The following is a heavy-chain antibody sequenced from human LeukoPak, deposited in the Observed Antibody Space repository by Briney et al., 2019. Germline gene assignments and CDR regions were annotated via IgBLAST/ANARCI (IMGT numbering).Heavy chain of an antibody. D-gene: IGHD3-22*01. J-gene: IGHJ6*02. Sequence: SETLSLTCTVSGGSISSRSYYWGWIRQPPGKGLEWIGSIYYSGSTYYNPSLKSRVTISVDTSKNQFSLKLSSVTAADTAVYYCARDLYDSSGYYYYYYYGMDVWGQGTTVTVSS. CDR2: IYYSGST. CDR3: ARDLYDSSGYYYYYYYGMDV. CDR1: GGSISSRSYY. V-gene: IGHV4-39*07.